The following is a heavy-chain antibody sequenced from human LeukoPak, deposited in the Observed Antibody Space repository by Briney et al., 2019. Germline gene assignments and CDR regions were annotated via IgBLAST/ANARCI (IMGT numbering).Heavy chain of an antibody. J-gene: IGHJ5*02. CDR2: MNPNSGNT. V-gene: IGHV1-8*03. Sequence: ASVKVSCKASGYTFTSYDINWVRQATGQGLEWMGWMNPNSGNTGYAQKFQGRVTITRNTSISTAYMEPSSLRSEDTAVYYCARGDYYDSSGSNWFDPWGQGTLVTVSS. CDR1: GYTFTSYD. CDR3: ARGDYYDSSGSNWFDP. D-gene: IGHD3-22*01.